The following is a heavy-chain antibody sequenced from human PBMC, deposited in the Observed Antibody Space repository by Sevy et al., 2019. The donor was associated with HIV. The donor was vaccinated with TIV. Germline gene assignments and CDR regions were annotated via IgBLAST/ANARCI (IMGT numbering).Heavy chain of an antibody. V-gene: IGHV1-69*13. CDR2: IIPIFGTA. CDR1: GGTLSSYA. D-gene: IGHD4-17*01. Sequence: ASVKVSCKASGGTLSSYAISWVRLAPGQGLEWMGGIIPIFGTANYAQKFQGRVTITADESTSTAYMELSSLRSEDTAVYYCASRTTTVTSNDAFDIWGQGSMVTVSS. CDR3: ASRTTTVTSNDAFDI. J-gene: IGHJ3*02.